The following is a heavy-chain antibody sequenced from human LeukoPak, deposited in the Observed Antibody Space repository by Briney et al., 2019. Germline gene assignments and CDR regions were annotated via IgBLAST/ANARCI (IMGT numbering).Heavy chain of an antibody. J-gene: IGHJ3*01. D-gene: IGHD1-14*01. Sequence: GASVKVSCKASGYTFTSYGISWVRQAPGQGLEWMGWISAYNGNTNYAQKLQGRVTMTTDTSTSTAYTELRSLRSDDTAVYYCARGGTYREPGDAFDLWGKGTMVTVSS. CDR3: ARGGTYREPGDAFDL. CDR2: ISAYNGNT. V-gene: IGHV1-18*01. CDR1: GYTFTSYG.